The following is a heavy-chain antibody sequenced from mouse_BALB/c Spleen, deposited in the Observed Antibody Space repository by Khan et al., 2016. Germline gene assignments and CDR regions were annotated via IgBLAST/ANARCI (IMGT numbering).Heavy chain of an antibody. CDR2: IWSGGST. CDR1: GFSLTSYG. Sequence: VQLQESGPGLVQPSQSLSITCTVSGFSLTSYGVHWVRQSPGKGLEWLGVIWSGGSTDYNAAFISRLSISKDNSKSQVFFKMNSLQANDTAICYCARDWEGIWYFDVWGAGTTVTVSS. V-gene: IGHV2-2*02. D-gene: IGHD4-1*01. J-gene: IGHJ1*01. CDR3: ARDWEGIWYFDV.